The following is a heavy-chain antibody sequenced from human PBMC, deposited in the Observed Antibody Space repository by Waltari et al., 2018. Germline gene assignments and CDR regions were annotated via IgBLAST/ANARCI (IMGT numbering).Heavy chain of an antibody. V-gene: IGHV4-61*01. D-gene: IGHD3-3*01. CDR3: ARGDGFWSGYCSAFDP. Sequence: QVQLQESGTGLVKPSETLSLTCTVSGGSVSSGSYYGSWIRQPPGKGLEWIGYIYYSGSTNDNPSLKSRVTISVDTSKNQFSLKLSSVTAADTAVYYCARGDGFWSGYCSAFDPWGQGTLVTVSS. CDR1: GGSVSSGSYY. J-gene: IGHJ5*02. CDR2: IYYSGST.